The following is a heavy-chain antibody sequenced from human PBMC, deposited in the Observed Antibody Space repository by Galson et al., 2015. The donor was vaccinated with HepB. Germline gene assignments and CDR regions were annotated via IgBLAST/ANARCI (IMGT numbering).Heavy chain of an antibody. J-gene: IGHJ4*02. Sequence: SLRLSCAASGFTFSSYSMNWVRQAPGKGLEWVSSISSSSSYIYYADSVKGRFTISRDNAKNSLYLQMNSLRAEDTAVYYCARVTRPPLQFYFDYWGQGTLVTVSS. CDR1: GFTFSSYS. D-gene: IGHD2-21*02. CDR3: ARVTRPPLQFYFDY. V-gene: IGHV3-21*01. CDR2: ISSSSSYI.